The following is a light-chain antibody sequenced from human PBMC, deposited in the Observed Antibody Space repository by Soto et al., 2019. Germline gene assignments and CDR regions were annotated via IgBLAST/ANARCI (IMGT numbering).Light chain of an antibody. CDR3: ATWHDSFYV. Sequence: QSVLTQPPSASGTPGQRVTVSCSGSTSDIGTNAVNWFQHLPGTAPRLLIYTNNQRPSGVPDRFSGSKSGTSGSLAISGLQSEDEATYYCATWHDSFYVFGTGTKVTVI. CDR2: TNN. CDR1: TSDIGTNA. V-gene: IGLV1-44*01. J-gene: IGLJ1*01.